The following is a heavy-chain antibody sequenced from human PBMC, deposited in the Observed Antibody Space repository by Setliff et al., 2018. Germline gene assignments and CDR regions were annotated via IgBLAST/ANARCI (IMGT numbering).Heavy chain of an antibody. J-gene: IGHJ5*02. CDR1: GGFIRDYY. Sequence: SETLSLTCTVSGGFIRDYYWNWIRQSPGKGLEWIGYIYYRGTTNYNSSLKSRVTISIGMSKNQFSLKLSSATAADTAVYFCAAVGIDAGGGWFDPWGHGIPVTVSS. V-gene: IGHV4-59*01. CDR2: IYYRGTT. CDR3: AAVGIDAGGGWFDP. D-gene: IGHD1-26*01.